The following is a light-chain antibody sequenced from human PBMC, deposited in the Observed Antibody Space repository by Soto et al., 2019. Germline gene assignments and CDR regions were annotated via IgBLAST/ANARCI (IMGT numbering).Light chain of an antibody. CDR3: SSYVNYNTFVV. V-gene: IGLV2-14*01. Sequence: QSALTQPASMSGSPGQSITISCTGTSSDIGTYNYVSWHQQHPGKAPKVIITEVSNRPSGVSNRFSGSKSGNTASLTISGLQAEDEADYYCSSYVNYNTFVVFGGGTKLTVL. J-gene: IGLJ2*01. CDR1: SSDIGTYNY. CDR2: EVS.